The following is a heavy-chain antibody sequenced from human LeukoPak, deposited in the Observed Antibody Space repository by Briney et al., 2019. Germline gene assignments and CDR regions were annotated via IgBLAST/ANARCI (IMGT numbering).Heavy chain of an antibody. V-gene: IGHV3-23*01. Sequence: PGGSLRLSCAASGFTFSCYAMTWVRQAPGKGLQWVSPISGNGDTTYYADSVKGRFTISRDNSKNTLYLQMNSLRAEDTAVYYCARGPHDRGYWYFDLWGRGTLVIVSS. CDR2: ISGNGDTT. CDR3: ARGPHDRGYWYFDL. J-gene: IGHJ2*01. CDR1: GFTFSCYA.